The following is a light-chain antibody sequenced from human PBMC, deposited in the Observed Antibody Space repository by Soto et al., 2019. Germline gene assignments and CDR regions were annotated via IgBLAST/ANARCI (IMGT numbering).Light chain of an antibody. Sequence: QSALTQPRSVSGSPGQSVTISCTGTSSDVGGHNYVSWYQQYPGKAPKLLLSSVSKRPSGVPDRFSGSKSGNTASLTISGLQAEDEADYYCCSYAGSYTYVFGTGTKVT. V-gene: IGLV2-11*01. J-gene: IGLJ1*01. CDR1: SSDVGGHNY. CDR2: SVS. CDR3: CSYAGSYTYV.